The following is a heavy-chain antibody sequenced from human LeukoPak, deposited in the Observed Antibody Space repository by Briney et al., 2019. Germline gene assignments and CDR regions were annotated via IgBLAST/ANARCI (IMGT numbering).Heavy chain of an antibody. V-gene: IGHV3-30*02. Sequence: GGSLRLSCAASGFTFNNHGMHWVRQAPGKGLEWVAFIRYNGNNQYYADSAKGRFTISRDNSKNTLYLQMNSLKGDDTAVYYCAKDSAFYYIDVWGKGTRVIISS. CDR3: AKDSAFYYIDV. D-gene: IGHD3-10*01. CDR2: IRYNGNNQ. J-gene: IGHJ6*03. CDR1: GFTFNNHG.